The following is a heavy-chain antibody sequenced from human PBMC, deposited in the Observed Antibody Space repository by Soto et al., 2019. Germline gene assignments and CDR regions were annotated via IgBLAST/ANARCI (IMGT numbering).Heavy chain of an antibody. V-gene: IGHV3-30*18. Sequence: PGGSLRLSCAASGFTFSSYGMHWVRQAPGKGLEWVAVISYDGSNKYYADSVKGRFTISRDNSKNTLYLQMNSLRAEDTAVYYCAKDVSPMVRGATYNWFDPWGQGTLVTVSS. CDR3: AKDVSPMVRGATYNWFDP. CDR1: GFTFSSYG. J-gene: IGHJ5*02. D-gene: IGHD3-10*01. CDR2: ISYDGSNK.